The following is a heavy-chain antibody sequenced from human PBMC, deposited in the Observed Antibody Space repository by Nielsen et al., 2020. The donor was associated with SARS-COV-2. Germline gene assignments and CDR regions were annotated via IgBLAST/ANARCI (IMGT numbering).Heavy chain of an antibody. J-gene: IGHJ3*02. V-gene: IGHV1-18*01. Sequence: ASVKVSCKASGYTFTSYGISWVRQAPGQGLVWMGWIGTHNGVTNYVQKFRDRVTMTTDTSTSTAYMELRSLRSDDTAVFYCARDYIGGTDVFDIWGQGTTVTVSS. D-gene: IGHD5-12*01. CDR2: IGTHNGVT. CDR3: ARDYIGGTDVFDI. CDR1: GYTFTSYG.